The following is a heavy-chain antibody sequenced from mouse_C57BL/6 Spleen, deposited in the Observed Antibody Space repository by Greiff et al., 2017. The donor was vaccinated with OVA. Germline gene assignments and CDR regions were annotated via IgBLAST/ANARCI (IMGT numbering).Heavy chain of an antibody. D-gene: IGHD2-4*01. Sequence: VQLQQSRPELVKPGASVKISCKASGYAFSSSWMNWVKQRPGKGLEWIGRIYPGDGDTNYNGKFKGKATLTADKSSSTAYMQLSSLTSEDSAVYFCARFIYDYGGSNAMDYWGQGTSVTVSS. CDR3: ARFIYDYGGSNAMDY. V-gene: IGHV1-82*01. CDR2: IYPGDGDT. J-gene: IGHJ4*01. CDR1: GYAFSSSW.